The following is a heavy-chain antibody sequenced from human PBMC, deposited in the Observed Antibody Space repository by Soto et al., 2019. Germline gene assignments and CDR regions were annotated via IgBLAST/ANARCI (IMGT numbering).Heavy chain of an antibody. V-gene: IGHV1-69*13. J-gene: IGHJ6*02. Sequence: GASVKVSCKASGWTFSSYAISWGRQAPGQGLEWMGGSIPIFGTANYAQKFQGRVTITADESTSTAYMELSRLRSEDTAVYYCAGRSRFLEWLPQGGDYYYYYGMDVWGQGTAVTVSS. CDR3: AGRSRFLEWLPQGGDYYYYYGMDV. D-gene: IGHD3-3*01. CDR1: GWTFSSYA. CDR2: SIPIFGTA.